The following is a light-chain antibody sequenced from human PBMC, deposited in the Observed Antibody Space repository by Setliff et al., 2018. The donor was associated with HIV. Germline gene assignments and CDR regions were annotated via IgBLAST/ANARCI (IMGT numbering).Light chain of an antibody. V-gene: IGLV2-14*03. Sequence: QSALAQPASVSGSPGQSITISCTGTSGDIGSSKFVSWYQQHPGKAPKVMIYNVDRRPSGVSNRFSGSKSGNTASLTISGLQIEDEADYFCSSYSINNLYVFASGTKVTVL. CDR2: NVD. CDR3: SSYSINNLYV. J-gene: IGLJ1*01. CDR1: SGDIGSSKF.